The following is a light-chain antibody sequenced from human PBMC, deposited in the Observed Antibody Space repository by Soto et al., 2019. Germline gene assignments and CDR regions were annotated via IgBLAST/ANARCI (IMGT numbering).Light chain of an antibody. CDR3: QQYCGSPLVT. V-gene: IGKV3-20*01. CDR2: GAS. Sequence: EIVLTQYPGTLSLSPGERATLSCRASQSFRNSYLACYQQKVGQAPRLLIYGASSRAAGIPDRFSGTGSGTDLILTITRLEPEDCAVYYCQQYCGSPLVTSGGGTKVEL. CDR1: QSFRNSY. J-gene: IGKJ4*01.